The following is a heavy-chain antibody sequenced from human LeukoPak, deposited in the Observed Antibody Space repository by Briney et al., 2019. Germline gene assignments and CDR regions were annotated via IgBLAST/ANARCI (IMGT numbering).Heavy chain of an antibody. J-gene: IGHJ4*02. CDR2: ISGSGGST. V-gene: IGHV3-23*01. CDR3: ARAQYDIVATKQYYFDY. Sequence: GGSLRLSCAASGFTFSSYAMSWVRQAPGKGLEWVSAISGSGGSTYYADSVKGRFTISRDNSKNTLYLQMNSLRAEDTAVYYCARAQYDIVATKQYYFDYWGQGTLVTVSS. D-gene: IGHD5-12*01. CDR1: GFTFSSYA.